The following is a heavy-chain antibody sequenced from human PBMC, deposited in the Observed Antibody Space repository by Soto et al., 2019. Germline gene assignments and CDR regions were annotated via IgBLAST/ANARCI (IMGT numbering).Heavy chain of an antibody. J-gene: IGHJ4*02. CDR1: GFTFSTYE. D-gene: IGHD1-7*01. Sequence: PWGSLRLSCAASGFTFSTYEMNWVRQAPGKGLEWISYIRGGGSRIYYADSVKGRYTVSRDDAKRSLYLQMSSLRVEDTAVYYCATKVFGTTYFANWGQGTLVTVSS. V-gene: IGHV3-48*03. CDR2: IRGGGSRI. CDR3: ATKVFGTTYFAN.